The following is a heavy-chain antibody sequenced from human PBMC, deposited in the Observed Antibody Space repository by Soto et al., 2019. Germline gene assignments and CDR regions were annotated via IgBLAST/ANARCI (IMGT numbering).Heavy chain of an antibody. CDR2: ISPDDSDT. V-gene: IGHV5-51*01. J-gene: IGHJ6*02. CDR1: GYSFTNYW. D-gene: IGHD6-19*01. Sequence: GESLKISCKGSGYSFTNYWIGWVRQMPGKGLEWMGIISPDDSDTRYSPSFQGQVTMSADKSINTAYLQWSSLKASDTAMYYCARHGLAVAMYYDMDVWGQGTPVTVSS. CDR3: ARHGLAVAMYYDMDV.